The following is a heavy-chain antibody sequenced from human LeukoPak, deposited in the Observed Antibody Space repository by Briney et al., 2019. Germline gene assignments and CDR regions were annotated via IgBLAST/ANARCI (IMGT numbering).Heavy chain of an antibody. Sequence: GGSLRLSCAASGFTFSSYEMNWVRQAPGKGLEWVSYISSGGSTIYYADSVKGRFTISRDNAKNSLYLEMNSLRAEDTAVYYCARESQSAYYFDSSGYEDAFDIWGQGTMVTVSS. V-gene: IGHV3-48*03. D-gene: IGHD3-22*01. J-gene: IGHJ3*02. CDR3: ARESQSAYYFDSSGYEDAFDI. CDR1: GFTFSSYE. CDR2: ISSGGSTI.